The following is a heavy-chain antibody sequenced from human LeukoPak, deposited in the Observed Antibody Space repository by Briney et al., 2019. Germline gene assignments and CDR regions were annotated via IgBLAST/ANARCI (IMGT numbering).Heavy chain of an antibody. Sequence: PGGSLRLSCAASGFNFSSYSMNWVRQAPGKGLEWVSSISSSSSYIYYADSVKGRFTISRDNTRNSLYLQMNSLRAEDTAVYYCAKDDFYGSGSSFYFDYWGQGTLVTVSS. J-gene: IGHJ4*02. D-gene: IGHD3-10*01. CDR1: GFNFSSYS. V-gene: IGHV3-21*01. CDR2: ISSSSSYI. CDR3: AKDDFYGSGSSFYFDY.